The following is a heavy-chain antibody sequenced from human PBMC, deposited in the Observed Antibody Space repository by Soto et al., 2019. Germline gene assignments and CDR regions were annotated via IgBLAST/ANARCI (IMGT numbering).Heavy chain of an antibody. CDR1: GFNFSNYW. Sequence: EVHLVESGGGLVQPGGSLGLSCAASGFNFSNYWLSWVRQAPGKGLEWVGHIKKDGSEKYYVGSVVGRFTISRDNAENSLYLQMNSLRAEDTAVYYCARLYLAPPFTSLDHWGQGTLVTVSS. CDR3: ARLYLAPPFTSLDH. D-gene: IGHD3-16*01. CDR2: IKKDGSEK. V-gene: IGHV3-7*01. J-gene: IGHJ4*02.